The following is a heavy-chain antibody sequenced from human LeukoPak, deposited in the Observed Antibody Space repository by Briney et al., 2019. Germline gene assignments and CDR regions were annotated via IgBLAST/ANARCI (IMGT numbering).Heavy chain of an antibody. D-gene: IGHD3-16*02. CDR2: IIPILGIA. Sequence: ASVKVSCKASGYTFTGYYMHWVRQAPGQGLEWMGRIIPILGIANYAQKFQGRVTITADKSTSTAYMELSSLRSEDTAVYYCARVRSPLGFDYWGQGTLVTVSS. J-gene: IGHJ4*02. CDR1: GYTFTGYY. V-gene: IGHV1-69*04. CDR3: ARVRSPLGFDY.